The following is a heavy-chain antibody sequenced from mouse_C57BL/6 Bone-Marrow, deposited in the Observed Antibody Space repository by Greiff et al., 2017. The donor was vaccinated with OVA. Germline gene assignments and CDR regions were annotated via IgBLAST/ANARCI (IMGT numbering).Heavy chain of an antibody. CDR3: ARYGSSPYYYAMDY. D-gene: IGHD1-1*01. Sequence: DVKLVESGGGLVQPGGSLSLSCAASGFTFTDYYMSWVRQPPGTALEWLGFIRNKANGYTTEYSASVKGRFTISRDNSQSILYLQMNALRAEDSATYYCARYGSSPYYYAMDYWGQGTSVTVSS. J-gene: IGHJ4*01. CDR1: GFTFTDYY. CDR2: IRNKANGYTT. V-gene: IGHV7-3*01.